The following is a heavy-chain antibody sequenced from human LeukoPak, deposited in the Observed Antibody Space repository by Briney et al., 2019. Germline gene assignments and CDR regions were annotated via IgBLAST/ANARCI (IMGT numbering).Heavy chain of an antibody. CDR1: GFTFSSYS. D-gene: IGHD2-21*02. CDR2: ISSSSKYI. CDR3: ARDYLYCGGDCFVDD. V-gene: IGHV3-21*01. J-gene: IGHJ4*02. Sequence: RGSLRLFCAASGFTFSSYSMNWVRQAPGEGLEFVSSISSSSKYIYDADSVKGRFTVSRDNAKNSLYLQMNSLRAEDTAVYYCARDYLYCGGDCFVDDWGQGTLVTVSS.